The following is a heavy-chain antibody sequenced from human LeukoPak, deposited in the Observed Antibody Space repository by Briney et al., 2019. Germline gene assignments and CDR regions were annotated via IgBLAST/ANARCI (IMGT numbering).Heavy chain of an antibody. CDR2: KKEDGSER. Sequence: GGPLRLSCAASRFTFGFYCTSGARKAPGKGLEGVANKKEDGSERNYVDSVRGRFTLPRDSRKNSVYVQMERLRAEDRPAYHWAGSGCYLDYLGQGTLVTVSS. J-gene: IGHJ4*02. CDR1: RFTFGFYC. V-gene: IGHV3-7*01. CDR3: AGSGCYLDY. D-gene: IGHD1-26*01.